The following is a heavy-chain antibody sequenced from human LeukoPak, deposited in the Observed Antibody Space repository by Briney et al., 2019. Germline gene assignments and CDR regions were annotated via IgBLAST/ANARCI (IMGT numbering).Heavy chain of an antibody. J-gene: IGHJ4*02. Sequence: SETLSLTCAVSGGSISRSSFYWGWIRQPPGKGLEWIGSIYHSGSTYYNPSLKSRVTTSVDTSKNQFSLKLSSVTAADTAVYFCAREDYGDYSWGQGTLVTVSS. V-gene: IGHV4-39*01. CDR2: IYHSGST. CDR3: AREDYGDYS. D-gene: IGHD4-17*01. CDR1: GGSISRSSFY.